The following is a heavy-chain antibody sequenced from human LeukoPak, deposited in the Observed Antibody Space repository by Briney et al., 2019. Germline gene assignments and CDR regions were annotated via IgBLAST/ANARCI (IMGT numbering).Heavy chain of an antibody. D-gene: IGHD3-16*02. CDR1: GGSISIYY. V-gene: IGHV4-4*07. CDR2: ISTSEST. J-gene: IGHJ4*02. Sequence: SETLSLTCTVSGGSISIYYWNWIRQPAGKGLEWIGRISTSESTQYNPSLTSRVTMSLDTSKNQFSLKLNSVTAADTAVYYCARDRGWGLSLAYWGQGALVTVSS. CDR3: ARDRGWGLSLAY.